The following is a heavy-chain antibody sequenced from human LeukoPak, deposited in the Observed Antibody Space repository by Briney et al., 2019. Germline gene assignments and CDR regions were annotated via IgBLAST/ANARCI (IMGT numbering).Heavy chain of an antibody. Sequence: GGSLRLSCAASGFTFSSYGMHWVRQAPGKGLEWVAVISYDGSNKYYADSVKGRFTTSRDNSKNTLYLQMNSLRAEDTAVYYCAKTARDTRKNWSDPWGQGTLVTVSS. D-gene: IGHD5-24*01. V-gene: IGHV3-30*18. J-gene: IGHJ5*02. CDR2: ISYDGSNK. CDR3: AKTARDTRKNWSDP. CDR1: GFTFSSYG.